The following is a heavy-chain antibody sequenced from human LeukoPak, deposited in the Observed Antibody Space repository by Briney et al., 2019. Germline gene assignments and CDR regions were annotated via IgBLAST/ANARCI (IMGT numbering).Heavy chain of an antibody. J-gene: IGHJ6*02. V-gene: IGHV1-8*01. CDR1: GHTFTSYD. D-gene: IGHD2-15*01. CDR2: MNPNSGNT. Sequence: ASVKVSCKASGHTFTSYDINWVRQATGQGLEWMGWMNPNSGNTGYAQKFQGRVTMTRNTSISTAYMELSSLRSEDTAVYYCARGLFRYCSGGSCYSYYYGMDVWGQGTTVTVSS. CDR3: ARGLFRYCSGGSCYSYYYGMDV.